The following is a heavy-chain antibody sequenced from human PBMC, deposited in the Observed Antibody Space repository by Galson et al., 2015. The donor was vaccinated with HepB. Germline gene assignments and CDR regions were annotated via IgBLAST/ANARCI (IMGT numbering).Heavy chain of an antibody. CDR1: GFTFSRHT. V-gene: IGHV3-30*04. J-gene: IGHJ4*02. CDR3: ARTFYFDY. Sequence: SLRLSCAASGFTFSRHTMHWVRQTPGKGLEWVAVVSSDENNIYYADSVRGRFTISRDNSRDTLYLQMNSLRAEDTAVYYCARTFYFDYWGQGTLVTVSS. CDR2: VSSDENNI.